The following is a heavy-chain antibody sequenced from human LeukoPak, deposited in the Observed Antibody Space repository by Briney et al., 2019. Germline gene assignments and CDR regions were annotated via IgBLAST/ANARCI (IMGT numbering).Heavy chain of an antibody. D-gene: IGHD6-19*01. V-gene: IGHV1-3*03. CDR2: INPGNGDT. CDR3: ARDFGGDYSSDSYWQAYCFDY. Sequence: GASVKVSCKGSGYTFSIYPMHWVRQAPGQRLEWMGWINPGNGDTKYSQEFQGRVTLTRDTSASTVYMELSSLTSDDMGVYYCARDFGGDYSSDSYWQAYCFDYWGQGTLVTVSS. CDR1: GYTFSIYP. J-gene: IGHJ4*02.